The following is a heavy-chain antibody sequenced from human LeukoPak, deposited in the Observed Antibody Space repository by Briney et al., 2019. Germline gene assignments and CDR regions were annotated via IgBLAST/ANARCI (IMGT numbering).Heavy chain of an antibody. D-gene: IGHD1-26*01. J-gene: IGHJ4*02. CDR3: ARDGVVGATLGDYFDY. V-gene: IGHV3-11*01. Sequence: GGSLRLSCTASGFTFGDYAMSWFRQAPGKGLEWVSYISSSGSTIYYADSVKGRFTISRDNAKNSLYLQMNSLRAEDTAVYYCARDGVVGATLGDYFDYWGQGTLVTVSS. CDR1: GFTFGDYA. CDR2: ISSSGSTI.